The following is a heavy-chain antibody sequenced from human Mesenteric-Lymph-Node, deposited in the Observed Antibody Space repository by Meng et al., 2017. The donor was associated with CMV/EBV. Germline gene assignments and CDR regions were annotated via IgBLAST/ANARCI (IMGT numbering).Heavy chain of an antibody. J-gene: IGHJ6*02. Sequence: GGSLRLSCAASGFTFAGYAMHWVRQAPGKGLEWVAGISWDSGGMDYADSVRGRFTISRDNAKSAMYLQMSSLRPEDTALYYCAKDNTTVVVGGGDGMDGWGQGTTVTVSS. CDR1: GFTFAGYA. D-gene: IGHD2-15*01. CDR3: AKDNTTVVVGGGDGMDG. CDR2: ISWDSGGM. V-gene: IGHV3-9*01.